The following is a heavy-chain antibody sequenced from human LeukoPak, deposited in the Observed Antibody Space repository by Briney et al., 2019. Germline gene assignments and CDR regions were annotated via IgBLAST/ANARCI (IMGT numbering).Heavy chain of an antibody. CDR2: ISSSGGTT. CDR1: GFTFSTYA. J-gene: IGHJ4*02. CDR3: ATNYYDSSGYFPDFDY. D-gene: IGHD3-22*01. Sequence: PGGSLRLSCAASGFTFSTYAVNWVRQAPGKGLEWVSAISSSGGTTYYADSVKGRFSISRDNSKNTLYLQMDSLRAEDTAAYYCATNYYDSSGYFPDFDYWGQGALVSVSS. V-gene: IGHV3-23*01.